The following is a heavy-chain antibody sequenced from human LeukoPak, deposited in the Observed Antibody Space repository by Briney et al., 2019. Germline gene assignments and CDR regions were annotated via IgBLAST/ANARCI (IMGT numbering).Heavy chain of an antibody. V-gene: IGHV1-69*05. Sequence: ASVKVSCKASGGTFSSYAISWVRQAPGQGLEWMGGIIPIFGTANYAQKFQGRVTITTDESTSTAYMELSSLRSEDTAVYCCARAEQWLVGWFDPWGQGTLVTVSS. D-gene: IGHD6-19*01. J-gene: IGHJ5*02. CDR1: GGTFSSYA. CDR2: IIPIFGTA. CDR3: ARAEQWLVGWFDP.